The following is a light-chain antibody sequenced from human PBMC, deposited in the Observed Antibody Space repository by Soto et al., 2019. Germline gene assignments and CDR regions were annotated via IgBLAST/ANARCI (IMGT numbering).Light chain of an antibody. CDR1: QSVSSGY. CDR3: QQYGSSPLT. CDR2: GAS. J-gene: IGKJ3*01. V-gene: IGKV3-20*01. Sequence: EILLTQSPGTLSLSPGGRATLSCRASQSVSSGYLAWYQQKPGQAPRLLIYGASSRATGIPDRFSGSGSGTDFTLTISRMEPEDFAVYYCQQYGSSPLTFGPGTKVDIK.